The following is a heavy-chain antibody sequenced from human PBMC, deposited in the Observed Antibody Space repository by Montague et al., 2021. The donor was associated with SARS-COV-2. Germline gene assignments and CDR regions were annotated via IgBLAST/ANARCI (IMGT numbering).Heavy chain of an antibody. CDR2: ISSSSSYI. J-gene: IGHJ4*02. Sequence: SLRLSCVASGFTFSSYSMNWARQAPGKGLEWVSSISSSSSYIYYADSXKGRFTISRDNAKNSLYLQMNSLRAEDTAVYYCARDRDSSGWFDYWGQGTLVTVSS. CDR1: GFTFSSYS. D-gene: IGHD6-19*01. V-gene: IGHV3-21*01. CDR3: ARDRDSSGWFDY.